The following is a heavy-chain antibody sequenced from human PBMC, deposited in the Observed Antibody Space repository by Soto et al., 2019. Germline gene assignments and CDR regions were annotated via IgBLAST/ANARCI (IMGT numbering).Heavy chain of an antibody. J-gene: IGHJ3*02. D-gene: IGHD3-16*01. CDR2: INPSGGST. V-gene: IGHV1-46*01. CDR3: ARDRGDDKVWGGYTLGHADFDI. Sequence: DSGKGSCKASGYTITSYSLHWVRQAPGQGLEWMGIINPSGGSTGYAQKFQGRVTLTREMYTSTVYMELSSLRSDDTAVYYCARDRGDDKVWGGYTLGHADFDIWGQGQLVTVSS. CDR1: GYTITSYS.